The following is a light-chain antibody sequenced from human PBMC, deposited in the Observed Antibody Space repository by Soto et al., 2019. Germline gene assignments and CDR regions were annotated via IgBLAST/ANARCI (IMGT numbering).Light chain of an antibody. CDR2: DAS. CDR1: QSISSW. J-gene: IGKJ1*01. Sequence: DVQMTQSPSALSASVGDRVTITCRASQSISSWLAWDQQKPGKAPRLLIYDASYLERGVPSRCSGSGSGTEFTLTISALQPDDLGTYYCQQYNNFWTFGPGTKVEI. CDR3: QQYNNFWT. V-gene: IGKV1-5*01.